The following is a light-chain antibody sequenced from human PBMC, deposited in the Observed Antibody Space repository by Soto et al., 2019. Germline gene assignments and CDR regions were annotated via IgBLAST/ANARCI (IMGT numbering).Light chain of an antibody. Sequence: EIVLTQSPGTLSLSHGERATLSCRASQSISSNYLAWYQQKPGQAPRLVIYGASSRATGIPDRFSGSGSGTDFTLTISRLEPEDFAVYYCQQYGSSPPLTFGGGTKVDI. J-gene: IGKJ4*01. CDR3: QQYGSSPPLT. CDR2: GAS. V-gene: IGKV3-20*01. CDR1: QSISSNY.